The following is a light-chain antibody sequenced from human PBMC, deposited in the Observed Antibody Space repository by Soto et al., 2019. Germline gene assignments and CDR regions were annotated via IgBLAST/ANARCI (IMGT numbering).Light chain of an antibody. CDR1: QSVSSY. V-gene: IGKV3-11*01. Sequence: EIVLTQSPATLSLSPGERATLSCRASQSVSSYLAWYQQKPGQAPRLLIYDASNRATGIPARFSGSGSGTDFTLTISSLEPEAFAVYYFQQRSNWLFTFGPGTKVYIK. CDR3: QQRSNWLFT. J-gene: IGKJ3*01. CDR2: DAS.